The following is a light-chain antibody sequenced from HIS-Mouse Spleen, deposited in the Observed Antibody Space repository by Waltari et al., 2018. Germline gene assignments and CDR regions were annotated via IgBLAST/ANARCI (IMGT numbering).Light chain of an antibody. CDR2: RNN. V-gene: IGLV1-47*01. J-gene: IGLJ3*02. Sequence: PGQRVTISCSGSSSNIGSNYVYWYQQLPGTAPKLLIYRNNQRPSGVPDRFSGSKSGTSASLAISGLRSEDEADYYCAAWDDSLSGWVFGGGTKLTVL. CDR1: SSNIGSNY. CDR3: AAWDDSLSGWV.